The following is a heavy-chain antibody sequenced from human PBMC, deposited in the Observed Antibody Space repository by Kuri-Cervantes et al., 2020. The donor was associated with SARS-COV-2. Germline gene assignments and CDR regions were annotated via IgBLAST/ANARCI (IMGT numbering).Heavy chain of an antibody. D-gene: IGHD2-21*01. V-gene: IGHV1-46*01. CDR2: INPSGGST. CDR3: YCAPKEGFDS. J-gene: IGHJ4*02. Sequence: ASVKVSCKASGYTFTSYYMHWVRQAPGQGLEWMGIINPSGGSTSYAQKFQGRVTMTRDTSTSTVCLELSSLTSEDTAIYYCYCAPKEGFDSWGQGTLVTVSS. CDR1: GYTFTSYY.